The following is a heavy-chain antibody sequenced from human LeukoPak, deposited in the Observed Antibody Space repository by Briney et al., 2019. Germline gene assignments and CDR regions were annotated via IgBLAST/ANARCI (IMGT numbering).Heavy chain of an antibody. J-gene: IGHJ4*02. V-gene: IGHV4-34*01. Sequence: PSETLSLTCAVYGGSFSGYYWSWIRQPPGKGLEWIGEINHSGSTNYNPSLKSRVTISVDTSKNQFSLKLRSVTAADTAVYYCARGGKQWLVLWGQGTLVTVSS. CDR1: GGSFSGYY. CDR3: ARGGKQWLVL. CDR2: INHSGST. D-gene: IGHD6-19*01.